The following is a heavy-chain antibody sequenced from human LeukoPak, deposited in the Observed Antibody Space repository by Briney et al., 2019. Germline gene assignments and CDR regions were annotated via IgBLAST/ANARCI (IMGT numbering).Heavy chain of an antibody. CDR3: AKEPRYSSSWRGDYYYMDV. V-gene: IGHV3-30*02. CDR2: IRYDGSNK. D-gene: IGHD6-13*01. CDR1: GFTFSSYG. Sequence: GGSLRLSCAASGFTFSSYGMRWVRQAPGQGLEWVAFIRYDGSNKYYADSVKGRFTISRDNSKNTLYLQMNSLRAEDTAVYYCAKEPRYSSSWRGDYYYMDVWGKGTTVTISS. J-gene: IGHJ6*03.